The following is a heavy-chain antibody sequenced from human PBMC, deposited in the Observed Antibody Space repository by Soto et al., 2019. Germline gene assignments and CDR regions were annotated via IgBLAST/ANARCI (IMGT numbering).Heavy chain of an antibody. CDR3: VGYSTHNWFDP. CDR1: GGTFSSYT. D-gene: IGHD6-13*01. V-gene: IGHV1-69*02. J-gene: IGHJ5*02. CDR2: IIPILGIA. Sequence: ASVKVSCKASGGTFSSYTISWVRQAPGQGLEWMGRIIPILGIANYAQKFQGRVTITADKSTSTAYMELSSLRSEDTAVYWCVGYSTHNWFDPWGQGTLVTVSS.